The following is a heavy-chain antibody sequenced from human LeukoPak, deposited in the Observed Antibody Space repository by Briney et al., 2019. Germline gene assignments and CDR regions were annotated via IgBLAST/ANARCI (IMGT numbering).Heavy chain of an antibody. D-gene: IGHD2-2*01. CDR2: ISGSGGST. CDR3: ANSRHLGIYCSSTSCYDY. J-gene: IGHJ4*02. CDR1: GFTFSSYA. V-gene: IGHV3-23*01. Sequence: GGSLRLSCAASGFTFSSYAMSWVRQAPGKGLEWVSAISGSGGSTYYADSVKGRFTISRDNSKNTLYLQMNSLRAEDTAVYYCANSRHLGIYCSSTSCYDYWGQGTLVTVSS.